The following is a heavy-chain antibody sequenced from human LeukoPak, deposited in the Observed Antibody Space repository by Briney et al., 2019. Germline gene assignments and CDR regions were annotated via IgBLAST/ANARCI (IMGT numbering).Heavy chain of an antibody. J-gene: IGHJ4*02. D-gene: IGHD1-26*01. Sequence: QPGGSLLLSSASSGITVSSNYMNWVRQAPGKGLEWVAINYSGGSTYYADSVKGRFTISRDNSKKTLYLLMNSLRAEDTAVYYCAREISGYWGQGSLVTVSS. V-gene: IGHV3-66*01. CDR3: AREISGY. CDR2: NYSGGST. CDR1: GITVSSNY.